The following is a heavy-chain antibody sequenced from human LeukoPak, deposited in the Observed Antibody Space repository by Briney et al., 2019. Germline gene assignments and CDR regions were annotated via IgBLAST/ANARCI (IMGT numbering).Heavy chain of an antibody. D-gene: IGHD6-13*01. CDR3: ARSIAAAGYYYYYMDV. CDR1: GYTFTSYG. CDR2: ISAYNGNT. V-gene: IGHV1-18*01. J-gene: IGHJ6*03. Sequence: ASVKVSCKASGYTFTSYGISWVRQAPGQGLEWMGWISAYNGNTNYAQKLQGRVTMTTDTSTSTAYMELRSLGSDDTAVYYCARSIAAAGYYYYYMDVWGKGTTVTVSS.